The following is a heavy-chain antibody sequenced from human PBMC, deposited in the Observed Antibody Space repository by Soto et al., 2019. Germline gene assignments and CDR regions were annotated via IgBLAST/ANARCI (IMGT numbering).Heavy chain of an antibody. CDR3: ARDLGGPDY. CDR1: GFTLSAYW. CDR2: LSSDGFGT. Sequence: LRLSCAASGFTLSAYWMHWVRQAPGRGLEWVSRLSSDGFGTAYADSVKGRFHISRDNARNTLFLQMNGLRAEDTAVYYCARDLGGPDYWGRGTFVTVYS. V-gene: IGHV3-74*03. D-gene: IGHD3-16*01. J-gene: IGHJ4*02.